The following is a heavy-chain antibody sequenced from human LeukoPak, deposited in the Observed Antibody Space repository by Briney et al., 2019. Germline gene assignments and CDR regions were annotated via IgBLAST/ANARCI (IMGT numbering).Heavy chain of an antibody. Sequence: PSETLSLTCTVSGVSISSYYWSWIRQPPGKGLEWVGYIYYSGSTNYNPSLKSRVTISVDTSKNQFSLKLSSVTAADTAVYYCVRSSRWQLAFDYWGQGTLVTVSS. CDR2: IYYSGST. D-gene: IGHD6-13*01. J-gene: IGHJ4*02. V-gene: IGHV4-59*01. CDR1: GVSISSYY. CDR3: VRSSRWQLAFDY.